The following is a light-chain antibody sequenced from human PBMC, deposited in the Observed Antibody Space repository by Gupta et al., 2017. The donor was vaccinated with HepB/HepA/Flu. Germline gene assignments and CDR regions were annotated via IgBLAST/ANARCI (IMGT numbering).Light chain of an antibody. CDR3: HQHYNAPCS. CDR2: WAS. V-gene: IGKV4-1*01. J-gene: IGKJ2*04. Sequence: DIVMTQSPDSLAVSLGERATINCKSSQSVLSSSNNKNFLTWYQQKPGQPPRLLISWASSRESGVPERFSGRGSETDFTLTISSLQAEDVAIYYCHQHYNAPCSFGQGTMMEIK. CDR1: QSVLSSSNNKNF.